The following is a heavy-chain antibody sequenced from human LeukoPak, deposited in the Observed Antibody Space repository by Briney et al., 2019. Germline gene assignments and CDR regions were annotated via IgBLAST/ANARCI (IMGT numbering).Heavy chain of an antibody. D-gene: IGHD3-10*01. Sequence: ASVKVSCKASGGTFSSYAISWVRQAPGQGLEWMGRIIPLFGTANYAKRFEGRITITADKSTSTAYMELSSLRSDDRAVYYCRKGELVGCDVDFWGRRTLDTVSS. CDR2: IIPLFGTA. CDR3: RKGELVGCDVDF. J-gene: IGHJ4*02. V-gene: IGHV1-69*06. CDR1: GGTFSSYA.